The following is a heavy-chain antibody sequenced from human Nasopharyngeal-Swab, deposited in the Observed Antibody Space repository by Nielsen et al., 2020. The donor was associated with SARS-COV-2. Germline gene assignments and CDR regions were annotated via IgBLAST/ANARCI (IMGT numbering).Heavy chain of an antibody. CDR1: GYSFSSYW. D-gene: IGHD1-26*01. Sequence: GESLKISCKSSGYSFSSYWIGWVRQMPGKGLEWMGIIYPDDSDSRYSPSFQGQVTISADKSINTAYLQWSSLKASDTAVYYCVRQAYSRSYGDFWGQGTLVTVSS. V-gene: IGHV5-51*01. CDR3: VRQAYSRSYGDF. CDR2: IYPDDSDS. J-gene: IGHJ4*02.